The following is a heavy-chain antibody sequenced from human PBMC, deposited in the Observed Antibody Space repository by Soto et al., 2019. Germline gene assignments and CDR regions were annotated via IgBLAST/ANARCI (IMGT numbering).Heavy chain of an antibody. D-gene: IGHD3-3*02. J-gene: IGHJ6*02. CDR1: GYTFTSYG. CDR2: ISAYNGNT. Sequence: QVQLVQSGAEVKKPGASVKVSCKASGYTFTSYGISWVRQAPGQGLEWMGWISAYNGNTNYAQKLQGRVTMTTDTSTSTAYMELRSLRSDDTAVYYCARDSGNTGHFWSGTRVYYSYGMDVWGQGTTVTVSS. V-gene: IGHV1-18*04. CDR3: ARDSGNTGHFWSGTRVYYSYGMDV.